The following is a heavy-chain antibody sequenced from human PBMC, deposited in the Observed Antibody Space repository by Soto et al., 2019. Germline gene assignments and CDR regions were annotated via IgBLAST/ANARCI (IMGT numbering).Heavy chain of an antibody. CDR3: ARGDRGAFDL. V-gene: IGHV3-74*03. CDR1: GFTFSYYW. Sequence: EVQLVESGGGLVQPGESLRLSCAASGFTFSYYWMHWVRQTPGKGLLWVSHIHNDGSRTTYADSVKGRFTISRDNARNPVYLQMNSLRDDGTAVYYCARGDRGAFDLWGQGTAVTVSS. D-gene: IGHD1-26*01. J-gene: IGHJ3*01. CDR2: IHNDGSRT.